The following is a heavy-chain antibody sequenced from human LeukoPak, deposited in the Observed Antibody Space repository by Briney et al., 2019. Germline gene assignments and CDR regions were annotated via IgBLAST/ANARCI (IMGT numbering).Heavy chain of an antibody. J-gene: IGHJ4*02. CDR3: EPNYDILTGYPSETN. CDR2: INSDGSST. Sequence: GGSLRLSCAASGFTFSSYWMRWVRQAPGKGLVWVSRINSDGSSTSYADSVKGRFTISRDNAKNTLYLQMNSLRAEDTAVYYCEPNYDILTGYPSETNWGQGTLVTVSS. V-gene: IGHV3-74*01. D-gene: IGHD3-9*01. CDR1: GFTFSSYW.